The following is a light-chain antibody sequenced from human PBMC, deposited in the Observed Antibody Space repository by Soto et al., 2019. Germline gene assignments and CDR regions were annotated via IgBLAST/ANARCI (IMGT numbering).Light chain of an antibody. J-gene: IGLJ2*01. Sequence: QSALTQPASVSGSPGQSITISCTGTSSDVGGYNYVSWYQQYPGKAPKLMIFEVSSRPSGVSNRFSGSKSGDTASLTVSGLQAEDEAEYYCSSYAGSDNYVVFGGGTKVTVL. CDR1: SSDVGGYNY. CDR3: SSYAGSDNYVV. V-gene: IGLV2-14*01. CDR2: EVS.